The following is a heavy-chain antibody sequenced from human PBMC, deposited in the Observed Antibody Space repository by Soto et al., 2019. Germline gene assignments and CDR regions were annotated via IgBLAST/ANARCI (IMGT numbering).Heavy chain of an antibody. Sequence: VQLVESGGGVVQPGRSLRLSCAASGFTFSSYGMHWVRQAPGKGLEWVAVISYDGSNKYYADSVKGRFTISRDNSKNTLYLQMNSLRAEDTAVYYCAKDVTMIVVVITTGVYSYGMDVWGQGTTVTVSS. D-gene: IGHD3-22*01. CDR3: AKDVTMIVVVITTGVYSYGMDV. V-gene: IGHV3-30*18. CDR2: ISYDGSNK. CDR1: GFTFSSYG. J-gene: IGHJ6*02.